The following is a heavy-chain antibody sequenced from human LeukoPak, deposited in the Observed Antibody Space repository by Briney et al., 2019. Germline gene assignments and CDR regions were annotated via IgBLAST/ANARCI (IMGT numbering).Heavy chain of an antibody. V-gene: IGHV4-4*07. CDR2: IYTSGST. CDR3: ARARRHNMDV. Sequence: SETLSLTCTVSGGSISSYYWSWIRQPAGKGLEWIGRIYTSGSTNYNPSLKSRVTMSVGTSKNQFSLTLISVPGAITAVYACARARRHNMDVWGQGTTVTVSS. CDR1: GGSISSYY. J-gene: IGHJ6*02.